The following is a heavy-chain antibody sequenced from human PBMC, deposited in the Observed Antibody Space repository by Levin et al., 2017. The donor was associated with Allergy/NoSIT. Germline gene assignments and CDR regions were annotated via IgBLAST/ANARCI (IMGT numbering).Heavy chain of an antibody. CDR3: ARGRMGATFFDY. J-gene: IGHJ4*02. D-gene: IGHD1-26*01. Sequence: SETLSLTCTVSGGSVTSGSYYWSWIRQPPGKGLEWIGYIYYSGSTNYNPSLKSRVTISVDTSKNQFSLKLSSVTAADTAVYYCARGRMGATFFDYWGQGTLVTVSS. CDR2: IYYSGST. CDR1: GGSVTSGSYY. V-gene: IGHV4-61*01.